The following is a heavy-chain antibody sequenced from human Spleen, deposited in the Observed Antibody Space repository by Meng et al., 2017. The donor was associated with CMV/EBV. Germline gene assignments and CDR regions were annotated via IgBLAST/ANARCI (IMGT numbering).Heavy chain of an antibody. J-gene: IGHJ6*02. CDR1: GFTVSTNY. D-gene: IGHD2-2*01. CDR2: IYSGGTS. Sequence: GGSLRLSCAASGFTVSTNYMSWVRQAPGKGLEWVSIIYSGGTSYYADSVKGRFTISRDNAKNSLYLQMNSLRAEDTAVYYCAREDQYQLGGMDVWGQGTTVTVSS. CDR3: AREDQYQLGGMDV. V-gene: IGHV3-53*01.